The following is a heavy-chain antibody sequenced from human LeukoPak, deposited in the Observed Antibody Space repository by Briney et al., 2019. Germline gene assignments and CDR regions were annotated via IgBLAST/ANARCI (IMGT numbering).Heavy chain of an antibody. CDR1: GGSISGYY. V-gene: IGHV4-59*01. D-gene: IGHD3-10*01. CDR2: ISYSGST. CDR3: ARGYDSGTYGWFDP. J-gene: IGHJ5*02. Sequence: ASETLSLTCIVSGGSISGYYWIWIRQPPEKGLEWIGHISYSGSTNYNPSLQSRVTISVDTSKKQFSLKLNSVTAADTAVYYCARGYDSGTYGWFDPWGQGTLVTVSS.